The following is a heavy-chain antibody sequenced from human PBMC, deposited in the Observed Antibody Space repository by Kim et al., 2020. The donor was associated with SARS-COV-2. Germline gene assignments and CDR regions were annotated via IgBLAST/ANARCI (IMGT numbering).Heavy chain of an antibody. Sequence: GGSLRLSCAASGFTFSSYGMHWVRQAPGKGLEWVAVISYDGSNKYYADSVKGRFTISRDNSKNTLYLQMNSLRAEDTAVYYCAKAGDCGGDCYPEYWGQGTLVTVSS. D-gene: IGHD2-21*02. CDR1: GFTFSSYG. J-gene: IGHJ4*02. CDR3: AKAGDCGGDCYPEY. CDR2: ISYDGSNK. V-gene: IGHV3-30*18.